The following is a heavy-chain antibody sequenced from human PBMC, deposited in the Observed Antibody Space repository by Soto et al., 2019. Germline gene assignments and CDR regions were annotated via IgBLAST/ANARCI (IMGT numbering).Heavy chain of an antibody. Sequence: AASVKVSCKASGYTFTSYAMHWVRQAPGQRLEWMGWINAGNGNTKYSQKFQGRVTITRDTSASTAYMELSSLRSEDTAVYYCARGGGFVQLWFSVDYWGQGTLVTVSS. J-gene: IGHJ4*02. V-gene: IGHV1-3*01. CDR3: ARGGGFVQLWFSVDY. CDR2: INAGNGNT. CDR1: GYTFTSYA. D-gene: IGHD5-18*01.